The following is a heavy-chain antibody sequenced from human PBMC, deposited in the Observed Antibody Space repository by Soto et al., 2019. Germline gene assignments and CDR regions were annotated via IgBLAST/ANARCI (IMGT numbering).Heavy chain of an antibody. CDR1: GGSINNYY. Sequence: SETLSLTCSVSGGSINNYYWSWIRQPPGKGLEWIAYIHYSGSTKYNPSLQSRATISVDTSKNQFSLKLNSVTAEDTAVYFCARQTPGTYGGYLDSWGQGTLVTAPQ. D-gene: IGHD4-17*01. V-gene: IGHV4-59*01. CDR3: ARQTPGTYGGYLDS. CDR2: IHYSGST. J-gene: IGHJ4*02.